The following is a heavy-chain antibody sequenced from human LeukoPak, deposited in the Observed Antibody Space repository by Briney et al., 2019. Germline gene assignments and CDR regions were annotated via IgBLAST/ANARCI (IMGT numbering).Heavy chain of an antibody. CDR1: GFAVNSNY. J-gene: IGHJ4*02. CDR2: IYAGGNT. D-gene: IGHD6-19*01. CDR3: ARDDVAVTKDY. V-gene: IGHV3-53*01. Sequence: GGSLRLSCAASGFAVNSNYMTWVCQAPGKGLEWVSVIYAGGNTYYADSVKGRFTISRDNSKNTLYLQMNSLRVEDTAVYYCARDDVAVTKDYWGQGTLVTVSS.